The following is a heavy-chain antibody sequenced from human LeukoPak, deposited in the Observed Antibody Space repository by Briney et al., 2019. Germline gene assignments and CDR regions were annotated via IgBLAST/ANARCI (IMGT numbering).Heavy chain of an antibody. D-gene: IGHD3-16*01. V-gene: IGHV4-61*08. CDR3: ARVWLGYFDY. Sequence: SETLSLTCTVSGGSISSSDYYWSWIRQPPGKGLEWIGYIYYSGSTNYNPSLKSRVTISVDTSKNQFSLKLSSVTVADTAVYYCARVWLGYFDYWGQGTLVTVSS. CDR2: IYYSGST. J-gene: IGHJ4*02. CDR1: GGSISSSDYY.